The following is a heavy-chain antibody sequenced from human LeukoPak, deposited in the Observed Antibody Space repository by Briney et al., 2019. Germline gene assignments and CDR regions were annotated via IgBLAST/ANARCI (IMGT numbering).Heavy chain of an antibody. CDR1: GFTFSSYE. J-gene: IGHJ4*02. CDR3: ARAGYYFHY. Sequence: GGSLRLSCAASGFTFSSYEMNWVRQAPGKGLEWVSYISCSGSSIYYADSVKGRFAISRDNAKNSLYLQLNSLGAEDTAVYYCARAGYYFHYWGQGTLVTVSS. V-gene: IGHV3-48*03. CDR2: ISCSGSSI.